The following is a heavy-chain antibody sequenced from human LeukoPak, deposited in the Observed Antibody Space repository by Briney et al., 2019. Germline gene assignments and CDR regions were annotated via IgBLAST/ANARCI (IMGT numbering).Heavy chain of an antibody. J-gene: IGHJ4*02. CDR3: ARDYYYGSGSLLPR. V-gene: IGHV4-30-4*01. CDR1: GGSISSGDDY. Sequence: SEILSLTCTVSGGSISSGDDYWSWIRKPPGKGLEWIGYIYYSGSTYYNPSLKSRVTISVDTSKNQFSLKLSSVTAADTALYYCARDYYYGSGSLLPRWGQGTPVTVSS. D-gene: IGHD3-10*01. CDR2: IYYSGST.